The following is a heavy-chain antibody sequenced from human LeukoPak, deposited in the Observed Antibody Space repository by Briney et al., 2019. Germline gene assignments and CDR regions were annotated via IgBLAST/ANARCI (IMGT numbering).Heavy chain of an antibody. CDR1: GYTFTGYY. D-gene: IGHD2-15*01. V-gene: IGHV1-2*02. J-gene: IGHJ4*02. CDR3: ARYCSGGSCYFDY. CDR2: INPNSGGT. Sequence: ASVKVSCKASGYTFTGYYMHWVRQAPGQGLEWMGWINPNSGGTNYAQKFQGRVTMTRDTSISTAYMELSRLRSADTAVYYCARYCSGGSCYFDYWGQGTLVTVSS.